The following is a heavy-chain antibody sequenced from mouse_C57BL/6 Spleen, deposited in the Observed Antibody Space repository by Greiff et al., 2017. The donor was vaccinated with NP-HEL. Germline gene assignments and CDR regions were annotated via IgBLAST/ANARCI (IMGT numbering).Heavy chain of an antibody. Sequence: EVKLVESGGGLVKPGGSLKLSCAASGFTFSSYAMSWVRQTPEKRLEWVATISDGGSYTYYPDNVKGRFTISRDNAKNNRYLQMSHLKSENTAMYYCARDGDYDYDADWFAYWGQGTLVTVSA. CDR2: ISDGGSYT. J-gene: IGHJ3*01. CDR3: ARDGDYDYDADWFAY. D-gene: IGHD2-4*01. CDR1: GFTFSSYA. V-gene: IGHV5-4*01.